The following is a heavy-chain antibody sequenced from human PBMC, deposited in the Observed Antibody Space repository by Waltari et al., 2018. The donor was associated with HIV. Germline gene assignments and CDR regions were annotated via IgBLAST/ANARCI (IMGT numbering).Heavy chain of an antibody. Sequence: QVHLVPSGAAGKKPGAAVKVSCQAPGYSFTGHYVPWVRQSPGHGLVWMELINPKSGGTHYPQKFQGRGTMARDTANSIAYMDLTRLTSDDTAVYYCARVYFQNDLRGLFDLWGRGTLVTVSS. V-gene: IGHV1-2*06. CDR2: INPKSGGT. J-gene: IGHJ2*01. CDR1: GYSFTGHY. D-gene: IGHD3-16*01. CDR3: ARVYFQNDLRGLFDL.